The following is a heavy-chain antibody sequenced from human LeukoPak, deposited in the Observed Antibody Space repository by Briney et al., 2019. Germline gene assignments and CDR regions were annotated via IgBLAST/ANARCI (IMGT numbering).Heavy chain of an antibody. CDR1: GYTFTGYY. CDR3: ARDRSPILIWFGESGFDY. CDR2: INPNSGGT. D-gene: IGHD3-10*01. V-gene: IGHV1-2*02. Sequence: ASVKVSCKASGYTFTGYYMHWVRQAPGQGLEWMGWINPNSGGTNYAQKFQGRVTMTRDTSISTAYMELSRLRSDDTAVYYCARDRSPILIWFGESGFDYWSQGTLVTVSS. J-gene: IGHJ4*02.